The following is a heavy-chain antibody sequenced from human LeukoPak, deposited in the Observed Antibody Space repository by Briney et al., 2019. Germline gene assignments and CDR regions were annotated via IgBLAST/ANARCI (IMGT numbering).Heavy chain of an antibody. CDR1: GFTFSSFG. CDR3: AKHYYDGSGYLVDY. J-gene: IGHJ4*02. V-gene: IGHV3-23*01. Sequence: GGSLRLSCAASGFTFSSFGMNWVRQAPGKGLEWVSAISNSGGSTYYADSVKGRFTISRDNSKNTLYLQMNSLRAEDTAVYYCAKHYYDGSGYLVDYWGQGTLVTVSS. D-gene: IGHD3-22*01. CDR2: ISNSGGST.